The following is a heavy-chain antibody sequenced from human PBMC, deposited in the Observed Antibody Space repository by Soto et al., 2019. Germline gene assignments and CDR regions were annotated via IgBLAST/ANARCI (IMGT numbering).Heavy chain of an antibody. CDR2: IYHSGST. CDR3: ARVGLEKRDYYFDY. J-gene: IGHJ4*02. CDR1: GYSISSGYY. V-gene: IGHV4-38-2*02. D-gene: IGHD1-1*01. Sequence: SETLYLTCTVSGYSISSGYYWGWIRQPPGKGLEWIGSIYHSGSTYYNPSLKSRFTISVDTSKNQFSLKLSSVTAADTAVYYCARVGLEKRDYYFDYWGQGTLVTVSS.